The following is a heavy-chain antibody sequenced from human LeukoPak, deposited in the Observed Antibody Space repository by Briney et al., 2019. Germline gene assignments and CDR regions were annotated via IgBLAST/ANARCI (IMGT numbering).Heavy chain of an antibody. Sequence: SETLSLTCAVYGGSFSGYYWSWIRKPPGKGLEWIGEINHSGSTNYTPSLKSRVTISVDTSKNQFSPKLSSVTAADTAVYYCARVGGYCSSTSCYTYYYYYMDVWGKGTTVTVSS. J-gene: IGHJ6*03. CDR3: ARVGGYCSSTSCYTYYYYYMDV. V-gene: IGHV4-34*01. CDR1: GGSFSGYY. CDR2: INHSGST. D-gene: IGHD2-2*02.